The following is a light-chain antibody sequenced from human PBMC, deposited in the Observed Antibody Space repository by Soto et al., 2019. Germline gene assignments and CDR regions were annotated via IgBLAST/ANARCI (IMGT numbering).Light chain of an antibody. CDR3: QQHHMWPIT. V-gene: IGKV1D-8*01. CDR1: QGISSY. J-gene: IGKJ5*01. CDR2: AAS. Sequence: TWVTQLPSICSAAPGARVSVSCRISQGISSYLAWYQKKPGKAPELLIYAASTLQSGVPSRFSGSGSGKDFTLTIRSLEPEDSAVYYCQQHHMWPITFGQGTRLEIK.